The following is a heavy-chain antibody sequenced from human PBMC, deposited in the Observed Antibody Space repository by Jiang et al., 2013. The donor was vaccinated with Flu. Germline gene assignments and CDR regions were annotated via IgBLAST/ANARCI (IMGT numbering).Heavy chain of an antibody. Sequence: LLKPSETLSLTCAVYGGSFSGYYWSWIRQPPGKGLEWIGEINHSGSTNYNPSLKSRVTISVDTSKNQFSLKLSSVTAADTAVYYCARGKGVGRWLQLNRYYFDYWGQGTLVTVSS. CDR2: INHSGST. CDR3: ARGKGVGRWLQLNRYYFDY. CDR1: GGSFSGYY. V-gene: IGHV4-34*01. D-gene: IGHD5-24*01. J-gene: IGHJ4*02.